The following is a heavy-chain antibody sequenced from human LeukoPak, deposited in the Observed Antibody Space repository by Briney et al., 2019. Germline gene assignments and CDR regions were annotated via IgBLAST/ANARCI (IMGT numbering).Heavy chain of an antibody. J-gene: IGHJ4*02. CDR2: INPNSGGT. CDR1: GYTFTGYY. V-gene: IGHV1-2*02. Sequence: GASVKVSCKASGYTFTGYYMHWVRRAPGQGLEWMGWINPNSGGTNYAQKFQGRVTMTRDTSISTAYMELSRLRSDDTAVYYCARNYDFWSGYYSPRSYFDYWGQGTLVIVSS. CDR3: ARNYDFWSGYYSPRSYFDY. D-gene: IGHD3-3*01.